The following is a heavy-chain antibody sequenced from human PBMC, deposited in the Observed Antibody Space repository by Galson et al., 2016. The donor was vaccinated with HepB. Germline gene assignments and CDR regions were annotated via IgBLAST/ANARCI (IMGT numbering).Heavy chain of an antibody. J-gene: IGHJ4*02. V-gene: IGHV3-23*01. CDR2: IHNDGGST. CDR1: GFTLSSSA. CDR3: ARNPTGNYV. Sequence: SLRLSCAASGFTLSSSAMSWVRQAPGKGLEWVSAIHNDGGSTYYADSVKGRFTLSRDNSKNTLYLQMNSLRVEDAAVYYCARNPTGNYVGGQGTLVTVSS. D-gene: IGHD1-7*01.